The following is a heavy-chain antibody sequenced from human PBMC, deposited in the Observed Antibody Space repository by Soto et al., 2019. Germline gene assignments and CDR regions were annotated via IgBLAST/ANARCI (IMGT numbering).Heavy chain of an antibody. CDR2: IYDSGST. Sequence: SETLSLTCTVSGGSISSYYWSWIRQPPGKGLEWMGYIYDSGSTNYNPSLKSRVTISVDTSKNQFSLKLSSVTAADTDVYYCASSAGYYDILPGYQKWPNYYYYYYGMDVCGQGTTVTVSS. D-gene: IGHD3-9*01. J-gene: IGHJ6*02. CDR3: ASSAGYYDILPGYQKWPNYYYYYYGMDV. CDR1: GGSISSYY. V-gene: IGHV4-59*01.